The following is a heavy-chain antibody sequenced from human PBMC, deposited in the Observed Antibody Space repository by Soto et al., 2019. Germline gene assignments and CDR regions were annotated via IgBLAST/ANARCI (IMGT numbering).Heavy chain of an antibody. CDR2: ISYDGSNK. CDR3: AKVDGYSGY. CDR1: GFTFSSYG. Sequence: QVQLVESGGGVVQPGRSLRLSCAASGFTFSSYGMHWVRQAPGKGLEWVAVISYDGSNKYYADSVKGRFTISRDNSKNTLYLQMNSLRAEDTAVYYCAKVDGYSGYWGQGTLVTVSS. V-gene: IGHV3-30*18. J-gene: IGHJ4*02. D-gene: IGHD2-15*01.